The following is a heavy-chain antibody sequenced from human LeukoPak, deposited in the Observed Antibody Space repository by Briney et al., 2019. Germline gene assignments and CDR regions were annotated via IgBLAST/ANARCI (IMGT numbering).Heavy chain of an antibody. Sequence: SETLSLTCTVSGGSISSSSYYWGWLRQPPGKGLEWIGSIYYSGSTYYNPSLKSRVTISVDTSKNQFSLKLSSVTAADTAVYYCARHLVGGVVITLRNWFDPWGQGTLVTVSS. CDR3: ARHLVGGVVITLRNWFDP. J-gene: IGHJ5*02. CDR2: IYYSGST. D-gene: IGHD3-3*01. CDR1: GGSISSSSYY. V-gene: IGHV4-39*01.